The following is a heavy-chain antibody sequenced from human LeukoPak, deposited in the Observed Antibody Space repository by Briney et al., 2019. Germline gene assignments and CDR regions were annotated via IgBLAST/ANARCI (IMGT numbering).Heavy chain of an antibody. CDR3: ARYGSETDY. J-gene: IGHJ4*02. Sequence: PSETLSLTCTVSGGSISSGDYYWSWIRQHPGKGLEWIGYIYYSGRTYYNPSLKSRVTMSVDTSKNQFSLKLSSVTAADTAVYYCARYGSETDYWGQGTLVTVSS. CDR2: IYYSGRT. V-gene: IGHV4-31*03. D-gene: IGHD3-10*01. CDR1: GGSISSGDYY.